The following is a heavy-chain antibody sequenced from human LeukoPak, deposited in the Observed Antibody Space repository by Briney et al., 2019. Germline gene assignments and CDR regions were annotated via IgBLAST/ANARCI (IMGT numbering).Heavy chain of an antibody. J-gene: IGHJ4*02. V-gene: IGHV3-13*01. CDR2: IGTAGDT. CDR1: GFTFSSYD. CDR3: ASANPPAQNFDY. Sequence: PGGSLRLSCAAFGFTFSSYDMHWVRQATGKGLEWVSAIGTAGDTYYPGSVKGRFTISRENAKNSLYLQMNSLRAEDTAVYYCASANPPAQNFDYWGQGTLVTVSS.